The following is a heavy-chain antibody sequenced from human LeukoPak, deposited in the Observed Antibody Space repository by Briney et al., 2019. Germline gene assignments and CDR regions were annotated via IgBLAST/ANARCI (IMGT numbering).Heavy chain of an antibody. V-gene: IGHV1-46*01. D-gene: IGHD3-3*01. CDR1: GYTFIGYY. CDR3: VRDTIFGVVMTYYFDY. J-gene: IGHJ4*02. Sequence: ASVKVSCKASGYTFIGYYMHWVRQAPGQGLEWMGIINPSGGSTSYAQKFQGGVTMTRDTSTSTVYMELSSLRSEDTAVYYCVRDTIFGVVMTYYFDYWGQGTLVTVSS. CDR2: INPSGGST.